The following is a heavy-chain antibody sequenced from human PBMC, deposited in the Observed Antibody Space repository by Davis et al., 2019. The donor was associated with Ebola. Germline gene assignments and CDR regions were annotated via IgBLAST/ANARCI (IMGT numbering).Heavy chain of an antibody. CDR3: ASVYSSGWYGWFDP. CDR1: GGSISYYY. J-gene: IGHJ5*02. D-gene: IGHD6-19*01. Sequence: MPSETLSLTCTVSGGSISYYYWNWIRQAPGKGLEWIGDIYYSGTTNYNPSLQSRVIISVDTSKNQFSLKLSSVTAAGTAVYYCASVYSSGWYGWFDPWGPGTLVTVSA. V-gene: IGHV4-59*08. CDR2: IYYSGTT.